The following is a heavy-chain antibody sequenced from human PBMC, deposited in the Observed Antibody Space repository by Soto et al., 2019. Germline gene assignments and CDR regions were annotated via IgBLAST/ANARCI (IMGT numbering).Heavy chain of an antibody. J-gene: IGHJ6*03. D-gene: IGHD2-2*01. CDR2: TRNKANSYTT. V-gene: IGHV3-72*01. Sequence: GGSLRLSCAASGFTFSDHYMDWVRQAPGKGLEWVGRTRNKANSYTTEYAASVKGRFTISRDDSKNSLYLQMNSLKTEDTAVYYCARELLGYCSSTSCSRGHYYYYYMDVWGKGTTVTVSS. CDR3: ARELLGYCSSTSCSRGHYYYYYMDV. CDR1: GFTFSDHY.